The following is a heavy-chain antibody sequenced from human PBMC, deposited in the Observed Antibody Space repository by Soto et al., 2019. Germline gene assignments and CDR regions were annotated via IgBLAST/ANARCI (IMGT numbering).Heavy chain of an antibody. J-gene: IGHJ4*02. CDR3: ARDLRRYCSGGSCREFDY. CDR2: IWYDGSNE. V-gene: IGHV3-33*01. CDR1: GFTFSSYG. D-gene: IGHD2-15*01. Sequence: QVQLVESGGGVVQPGRSLRLSCAASGFTFSSYGMHWVRQAPGKGLEWVAVIWYDGSNEYYADSVKGRFTISRDNSKNTLYLQMNSLRAEDTAVYYCARDLRRYCSGGSCREFDYWGQGTLVTVSS.